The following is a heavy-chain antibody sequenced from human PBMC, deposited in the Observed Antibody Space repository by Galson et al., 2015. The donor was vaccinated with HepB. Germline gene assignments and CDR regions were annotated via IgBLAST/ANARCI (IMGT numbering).Heavy chain of an antibody. CDR3: ARDGGVHWLPGLVDY. D-gene: IGHD3-16*01. V-gene: IGHV3-21*01. CDR2: ISSSSSYI. CDR1: GFTFSSYS. J-gene: IGHJ4*02. Sequence: SLRLSCAASGFTFSSYSMNWVRQAPGKGLEWVSSISSSSSYIYYADSVKGRFTISRDNAKNSLYLQMNSLRAEDTAVYYCARDGGVHWLPGLVDYWGQGTLVTVSS.